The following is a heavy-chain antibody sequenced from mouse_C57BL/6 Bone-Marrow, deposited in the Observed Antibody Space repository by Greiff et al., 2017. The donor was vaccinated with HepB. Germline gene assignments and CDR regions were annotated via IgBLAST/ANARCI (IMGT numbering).Heavy chain of an antibody. CDR2: IYPGDGDT. CDR3: ARELAWFAY. Sequence: VQLQESGPELVKPGASVKISCKASGYAFSSSWMNWVKQRPGKGLEWIGRIYPGDGDTNYNGKFKGKATLTADKSSSTAYMQRSSLTSEDSAVYFCARELAWFAYWGQGTLVTVSA. D-gene: IGHD4-1*01. J-gene: IGHJ3*01. V-gene: IGHV1-82*01. CDR1: GYAFSSSW.